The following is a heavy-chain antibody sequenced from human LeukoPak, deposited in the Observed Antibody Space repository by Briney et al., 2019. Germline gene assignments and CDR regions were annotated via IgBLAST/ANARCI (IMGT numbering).Heavy chain of an antibody. CDR2: IYSSGST. J-gene: IGHJ4*02. V-gene: IGHV4-59*11. CDR3: ARDPGDTDWYNFDF. CDR1: GGSMSGHF. D-gene: IGHD3-9*01. Sequence: SESLSLTCTVSGGSMSGHFLSWFRRPPGKGLENIGDIYSSGSTNYNPAYKSRVTVSLEMSKNQFSLSLSSVTAADTAVYYCARDPGDTDWYNFDFWGQGILLTASS.